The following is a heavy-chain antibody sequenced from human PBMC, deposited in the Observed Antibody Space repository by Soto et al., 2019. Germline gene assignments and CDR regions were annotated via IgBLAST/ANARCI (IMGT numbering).Heavy chain of an antibody. CDR2: FDPEDGET. V-gene: IGHV1-24*01. Sequence: ASVKVPCKVSGYTLAELSMHWVRQAPGKGLEWMGGFDPEDGETIYAQKFQGRVTMTEDTSTDTAYMELSSLRSEDTAVYYCAWGHITPDWFDPWGQGTLVTVSS. D-gene: IGHD2-21*01. CDR1: GYTLAELS. CDR3: AWGHITPDWFDP. J-gene: IGHJ5*02.